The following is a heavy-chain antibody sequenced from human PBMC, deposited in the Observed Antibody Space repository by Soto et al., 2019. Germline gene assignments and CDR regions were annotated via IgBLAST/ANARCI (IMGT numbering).Heavy chain of an antibody. CDR2: IIPILGIG. V-gene: IGHV1-69*02. CDR1: GGTFSSYT. J-gene: IGHJ5*02. CDR3: ARCSSSWYLGGFDP. Sequence: QVQLVQSGAEVKKPGSSVKVSCKASGGTFSSYTISWVRQAPGQGLEWMGRIIPILGIGNYAQKFQGRVTITADKSARTAYMELSSLRSGDTAVYYCARCSSSWYLGGFDPWGKGTLVTVSS. D-gene: IGHD6-13*01.